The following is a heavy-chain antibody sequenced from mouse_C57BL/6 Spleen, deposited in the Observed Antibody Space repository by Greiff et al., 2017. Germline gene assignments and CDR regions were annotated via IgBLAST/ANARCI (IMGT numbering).Heavy chain of an antibody. CDR3: TRSYYGSSYRLDY. CDR2: IDPETGGT. D-gene: IGHD1-1*01. V-gene: IGHV1-15*01. CDR1: GYTFTDYE. J-gene: IGHJ2*01. Sequence: QVQLQQSGAELVRPGASVTLSCKASGYTFTDYEMHWVKQTPVHGLEWIGAIDPETGGTAYNQKFKGKAILTADKSSSTDYMELRSLTSEDSAVYYGTRSYYGSSYRLDYWGQGTTLTVSS.